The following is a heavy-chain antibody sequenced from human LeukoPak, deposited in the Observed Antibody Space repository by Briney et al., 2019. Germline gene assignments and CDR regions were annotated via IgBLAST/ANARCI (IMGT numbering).Heavy chain of an antibody. CDR1: GGSISSSNW. CDR3: ASPQYYYDSSGSDAFDI. V-gene: IGHV4-4*02. Sequence: SETLSLTCAVSGGSISSSNWWSWVRQPPGKGLEWIGEIYHSGSTNYNPSLKSRVTISVDKSKNQFSLKLSSVTAADTAVYYCASPQYYYDSSGSDAFDIWGQGTMVTVSS. D-gene: IGHD3-22*01. J-gene: IGHJ3*02. CDR2: IYHSGST.